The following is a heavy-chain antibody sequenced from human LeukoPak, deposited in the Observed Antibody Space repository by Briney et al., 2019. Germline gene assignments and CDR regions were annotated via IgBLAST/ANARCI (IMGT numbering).Heavy chain of an antibody. J-gene: IGHJ5*02. V-gene: IGHV3-7*01. CDR3: RRGHWDDHA. Sequence: GGSVRLSCAGSGYTFTDYWMHWVRQAPGKGLEWVASVTKDGGETYYVDSAKGRFTISRDNAKNSVHLQMSSLRDEDTAVYWCRRGHWDDHAWGQGTLVTVSS. CDR2: VTKDGGET. D-gene: IGHD7-27*01. CDR1: GYTFTDYW.